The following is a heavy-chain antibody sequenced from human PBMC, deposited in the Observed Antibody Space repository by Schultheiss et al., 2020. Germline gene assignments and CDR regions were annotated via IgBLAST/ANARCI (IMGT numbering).Heavy chain of an antibody. CDR1: GGSISSYY. V-gene: IGHV4-59*12. J-gene: IGHJ4*02. CDR3: ARDRWDCSSTSCYQMRGGFDY. Sequence: SETLSLTCTVSGGSISSYYWSWIRQPPGKGLEWIGSVFDSGHTNYKHSLKSRVTISVDTSKNQFSLKLSSVTAADTAVYYCARDRWDCSSTSCYQMRGGFDYWDQGTLVTVSS. CDR2: VFDSGHT. D-gene: IGHD2-2*01.